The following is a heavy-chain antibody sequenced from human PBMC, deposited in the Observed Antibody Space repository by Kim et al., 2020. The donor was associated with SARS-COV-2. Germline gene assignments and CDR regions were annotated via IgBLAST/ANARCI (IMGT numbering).Heavy chain of an antibody. V-gene: IGHV3-23*01. D-gene: IGHD6-13*01. CDR3: AKPRRGSIVAAWDY. CDR1: GFTFSSYA. J-gene: IGHJ4*02. Sequence: GGSLRLSCAASGFTFSSYAMNWVRQAPGKGLEWVSGISDSGDNTYNADSVKGRFTISRDNSKSTLYLQMNSLRAEDTAVYYCAKPRRGSIVAAWDYWGQGALVTVSS. CDR2: ISDSGDNT.